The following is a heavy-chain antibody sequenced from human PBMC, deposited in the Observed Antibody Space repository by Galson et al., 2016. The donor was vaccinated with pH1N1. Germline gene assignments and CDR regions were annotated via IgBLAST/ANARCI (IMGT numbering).Heavy chain of an antibody. D-gene: IGHD3-16*01. J-gene: IGHJ3*02. Sequence: SLRLSCAASGFAFDDYAIHWVRQAPGKGLEWVSGISWNSGTIGYAEPVKGRFTISRDNAKNSLYLEMNSLRVEDTALYYCAKDRVELWLPYDAFDIWGQGTMVTVSS. CDR2: ISWNSGTI. CDR3: AKDRVELWLPYDAFDI. CDR1: GFAFDDYA. V-gene: IGHV3-9*01.